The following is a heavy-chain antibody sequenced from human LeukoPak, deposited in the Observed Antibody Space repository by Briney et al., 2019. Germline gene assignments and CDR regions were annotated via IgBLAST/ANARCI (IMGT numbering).Heavy chain of an antibody. CDR3: ARESYYYDSSGYQRSLPGDY. Sequence: GGSLRLSCAASGFTFSNYAMHWVRQAPGKGLEWVAVISYDGSNKYYADSVKGRFTISRDNSKNTLYLQMNSLRAEDTAVYYCARESYYYDSSGYQRSLPGDYWGQGTLVTVSS. D-gene: IGHD3-22*01. J-gene: IGHJ4*02. CDR1: GFTFSNYA. CDR2: ISYDGSNK. V-gene: IGHV3-30*03.